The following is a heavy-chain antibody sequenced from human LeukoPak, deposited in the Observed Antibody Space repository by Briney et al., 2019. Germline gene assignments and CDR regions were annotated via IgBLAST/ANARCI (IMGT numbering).Heavy chain of an antibody. J-gene: IGHJ4*02. CDR1: GGPTSSGGYW. D-gene: IGHD3-22*01. Sequence: SETLSLTCSVSGGPTSSGGYWWTWIRQHPVKGLEWIGYIYYSGSTSYNPSLKSRVAISVDTSKNQFSLKLNSVTAADTAVYYCARDRHDSSGIHTLDYWGQGTLVTVSS. CDR2: IYYSGST. CDR3: ARDRHDSSGIHTLDY. V-gene: IGHV4-31*03.